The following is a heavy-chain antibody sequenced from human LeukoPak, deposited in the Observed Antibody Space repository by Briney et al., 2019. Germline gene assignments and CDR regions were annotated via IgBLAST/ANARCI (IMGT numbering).Heavy chain of an antibody. CDR2: IKQDGSEK. V-gene: IGHV3-7*03. CDR3: ARKAYGLDV. Sequence: GGSLRLTCAPSGFTFSSYWMSWVRQAPGKGLEWVANIKQDGSEKYYVDSVKGRFTISRDNAKNSLYLQMNSLRADDTAVYYCARKAYGLDVWGKGTTVTVSS. CDR1: GFTFSSYW. J-gene: IGHJ6*04.